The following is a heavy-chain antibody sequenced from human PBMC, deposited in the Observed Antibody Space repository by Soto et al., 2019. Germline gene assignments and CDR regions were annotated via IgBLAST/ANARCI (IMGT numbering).Heavy chain of an antibody. CDR2: ISSSSSTI. CDR1: GFTFSSYS. CDR3: ARDGGILTSEWFVDY. V-gene: IGHV3-48*01. J-gene: IGHJ4*02. Sequence: EVQLVESGGGLVQPGGSLRLSCAASGFTFSSYSMNWVRQAPGKGLEWVSYISSSSSTIYYADSVKGRFTISRDNAKKSLYLQMNSLRAEDTAVYYCARDGGILTSEWFVDYWGQGTLVTVSS. D-gene: IGHD2-8*01.